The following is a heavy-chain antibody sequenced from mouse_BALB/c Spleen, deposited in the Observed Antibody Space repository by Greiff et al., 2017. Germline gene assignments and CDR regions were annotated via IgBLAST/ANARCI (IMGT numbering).Heavy chain of an antibody. Sequence: EVMLVESGGGLVQPGGSRKLSCAASGFTFSSFGMHWVRQAPEKGLEWVAYISSGSSTIYYADTVKGRFTISRDNPKNTLFLQMTSLRSEDTAMYYCAGGNFLMDYWGQGTSVTVSS. V-gene: IGHV5-17*02. D-gene: IGHD2-1*01. CDR2: ISSGSSTI. J-gene: IGHJ4*01. CDR1: GFTFSSFG. CDR3: AGGNFLMDY.